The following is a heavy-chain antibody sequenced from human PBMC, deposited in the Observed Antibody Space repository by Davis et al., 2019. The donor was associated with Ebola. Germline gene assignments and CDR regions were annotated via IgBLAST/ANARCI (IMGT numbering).Heavy chain of an antibody. CDR3: ARAQFPTTSDH. J-gene: IGHJ4*02. V-gene: IGHV1-18*01. CDR1: GYTFTSYG. Sequence: ASVKVSCKASGYTFTSYGISWVRQAPGQGLEWMGWISAYNGNTNYAQNVQGRVTMTTDTSTTTAYMEVGSLRFDDTAVYYCARAQFPTTSDHWGQGTLVIVSS. D-gene: IGHD1-1*01. CDR2: ISAYNGNT.